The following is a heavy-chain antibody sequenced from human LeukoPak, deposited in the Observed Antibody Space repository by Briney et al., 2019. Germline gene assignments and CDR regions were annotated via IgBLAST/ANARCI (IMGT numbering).Heavy chain of an antibody. J-gene: IGHJ4*02. V-gene: IGHV3-66*01. Sequence: PGGSLRLSCAASGFTVSSNYMNWVRQAPGKGLEWVSVIYSGGSTYYADSVKGRFTISRDNSKNTLYLQMNSLRAEDTAVYYCARDRGYYYDSSGYHDYWGQGTLVTVSS. CDR2: IYSGGST. CDR3: ARDRGYYYDSSGYHDY. D-gene: IGHD3-22*01. CDR1: GFTVSSNY.